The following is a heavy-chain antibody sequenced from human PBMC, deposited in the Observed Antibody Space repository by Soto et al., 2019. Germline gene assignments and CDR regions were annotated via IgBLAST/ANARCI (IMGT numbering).Heavy chain of an antibody. J-gene: IGHJ4*02. V-gene: IGHV4-59*01. CDR3: ARFYGSGTNEIFDY. Sequence: SETLSLTCTVSGGSISSYYWSWVRQPPGKGLDWFGLIYYSGGTNYNPSLKSRVTMSLDMSKNQFSLNLNSVTAADTAVYYCARFYGSGTNEIFDYWGQGALVTVSS. CDR2: IYYSGGT. D-gene: IGHD3-10*01. CDR1: GGSISSYY.